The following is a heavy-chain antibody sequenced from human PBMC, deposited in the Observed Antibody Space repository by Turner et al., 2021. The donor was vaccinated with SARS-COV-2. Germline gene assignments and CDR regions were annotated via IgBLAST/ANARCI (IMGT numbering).Heavy chain of an antibody. Sequence: QVTLVPSAAAVRNPGASVKVPGKGSGNTLTELSMHWVRQAAGKGLGWMGGFDPEDGETIHEKKFQSRVTMTEDTSTVTAYLELTSLRSEDTAVYYSATAPPYCPNGVCPKGFDPWGQGTLVTVSS. J-gene: IGHJ5*02. CDR2: FDPEDGET. V-gene: IGHV1-24*01. CDR3: ATAPPYCPNGVCPKGFDP. D-gene: IGHD2-8*01. CDR1: GNTLTELS.